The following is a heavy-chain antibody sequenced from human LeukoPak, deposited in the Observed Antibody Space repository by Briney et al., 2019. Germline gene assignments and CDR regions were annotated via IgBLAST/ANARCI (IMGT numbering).Heavy chain of an antibody. CDR2: ISAYNGNT. V-gene: IGHV1-18*01. CDR3: AREEPRGDFEY. J-gene: IGHJ4*02. Sequence: ASVKVSCKASVYTFTNNALYWVRQAPGPGLEWMGWISAYNGNTNYAQKLQGRVTMTTGTSTSTAYMELRSLRSDDTAVYYCAREEPRGDFEYWGQGTLVTGSS. CDR1: VYTFTNNA.